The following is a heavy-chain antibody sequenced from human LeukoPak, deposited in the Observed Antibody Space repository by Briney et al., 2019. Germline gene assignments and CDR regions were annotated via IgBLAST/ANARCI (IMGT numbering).Heavy chain of an antibody. CDR1: GGSISSGGYY. CDR3: ATDYYDSSANYGMDV. J-gene: IGHJ6*02. Sequence: PSGTLSLTCTVSGGSISSGGYYWSWIRQHPGKGLEWIGYIYYSGSTYYNPSLKSRVTISVDTSKNQFSLKLSSMTAADTAVYYCATDYYDSSANYGMDVWGQGTTVTVSS. D-gene: IGHD3-22*01. CDR2: IYYSGST. V-gene: IGHV4-31*03.